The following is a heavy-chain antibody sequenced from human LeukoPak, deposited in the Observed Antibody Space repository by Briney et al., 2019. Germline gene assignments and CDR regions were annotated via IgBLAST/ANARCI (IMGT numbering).Heavy chain of an antibody. V-gene: IGHV4-4*07. D-gene: IGHD3-22*01. CDR2: IYTSGGT. CDR3: ARDRWRYYDSSGYYSYFDY. Sequence: PSETLSLTCTVSGGSISSYYWSWIRQPAGKGLEWIGRIYTSGGTNYNPSLKSRVTMSVDTSKNQFSLKLSSVTAADTAVYYCARDRWRYYDSSGYYSYFDYWGQGTLVTVSS. CDR1: GGSISSYY. J-gene: IGHJ4*02.